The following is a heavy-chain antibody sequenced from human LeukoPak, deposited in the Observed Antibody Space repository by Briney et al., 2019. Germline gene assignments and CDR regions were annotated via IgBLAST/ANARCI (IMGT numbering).Heavy chain of an antibody. D-gene: IGHD2-21*01. V-gene: IGHV3-48*01. CDR3: ARVAPGHDIGRGYSDY. Sequence: PGGSLRLSCAASGFTFSIYSMNWVRQAPGKGLEWVSYITSNSGTIYNTDSVKGRFTISRDNAKNSLYLQMNSLRAEDTAVYYCARVAPGHDIGRGYSDYWGQGTLVTVSS. J-gene: IGHJ4*02. CDR2: ITSNSGTI. CDR1: GFTFSIYS.